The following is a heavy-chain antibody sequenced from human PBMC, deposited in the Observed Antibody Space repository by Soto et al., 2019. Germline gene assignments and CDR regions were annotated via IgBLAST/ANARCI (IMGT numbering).Heavy chain of an antibody. CDR3: ARENDPYGFDL. Sequence: QVQLVQSGATQEKPGASVKVSCEAFGYSFDSYAYSWVRQAPGQGLEWMGRIGSGDTKYAQKLQDRVTMTTDTSTNTAYMELRSLRSDDTALYYCARENDPYGFDLWGQWTMVTVSS. CDR1: GYSFDSYA. J-gene: IGHJ3*01. V-gene: IGHV1-18*01. CDR2: IGSGDT.